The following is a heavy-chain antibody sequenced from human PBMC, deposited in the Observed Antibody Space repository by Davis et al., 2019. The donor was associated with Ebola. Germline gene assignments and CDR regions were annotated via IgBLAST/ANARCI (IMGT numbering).Heavy chain of an antibody. V-gene: IGHV1-46*01. CDR1: GYTFTGYY. J-gene: IGHJ6*02. CDR3: ARDGPEYYGLDV. Sequence: ASVKVSCKASGYTFTGYYMHWVRQAPGQGLEWMGVINPSAGYTNYAQKFQGRVTITRDTSTSTVYMEVTRLRSDDTAVYYCARDGPEYYGLDVWGQGTAVTVSS. D-gene: IGHD6-6*01. CDR2: INPSAGYT.